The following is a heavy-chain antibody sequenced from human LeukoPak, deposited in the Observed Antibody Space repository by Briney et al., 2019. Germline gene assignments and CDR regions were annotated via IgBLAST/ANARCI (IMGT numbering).Heavy chain of an antibody. V-gene: IGHV1-2*04. CDR3: ARERNSGYSSLGP. J-gene: IGHJ4*02. CDR2: INPNSFDT. Sequence: GASVKVSCKASGYTFTDYYIHWVRQAPGQGLEWMGWINPNSFDTKYAQKFQGSVTMTRDTSIATAYMELRRLTSDDTAVYYCARERNSGYSSLGPWGQGTLVTVSP. D-gene: IGHD3-22*01. CDR1: GYTFTDYY.